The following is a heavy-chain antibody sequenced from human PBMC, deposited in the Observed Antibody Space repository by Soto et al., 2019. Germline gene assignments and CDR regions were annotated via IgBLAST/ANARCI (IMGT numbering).Heavy chain of an antibody. CDR1: GFTISNHW. CDR3: AREKVGAVRTADY. J-gene: IGHJ4*02. Sequence: EVQLVESGGGLVQPGGSLRLSCAVSGFTISNHWMIWVRQAPGKGLEWVASTKPDGSEKNYWDSVKGRFAISRDNAKNSLDLQMSGLRGEDSAVYYCAREKVGAVRTADYWGQGTRVTVSS. D-gene: IGHD6-6*01. V-gene: IGHV3-7*01. CDR2: TKPDGSEK.